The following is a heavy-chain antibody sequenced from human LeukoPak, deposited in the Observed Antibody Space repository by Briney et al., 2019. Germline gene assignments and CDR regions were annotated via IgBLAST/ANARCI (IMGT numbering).Heavy chain of an antibody. J-gene: IGHJ3*02. D-gene: IGHD2-21*01. Sequence: GGSLRLSCAASGFTFSSYAMSWVRQAPGKGLEWVSAISGSGGSTYYADPVKGRFTISRDNSKNTLYLRMNSLRAEDTAVYYCVIPTGAFDIWGQGTMVTVSS. CDR3: VIPTGAFDI. V-gene: IGHV3-23*01. CDR1: GFTFSSYA. CDR2: ISGSGGST.